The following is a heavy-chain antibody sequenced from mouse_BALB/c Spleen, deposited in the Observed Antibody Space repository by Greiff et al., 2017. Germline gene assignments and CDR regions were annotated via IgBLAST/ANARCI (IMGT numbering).Heavy chain of an antibody. Sequence: EVKLMESGGGLVKPGGSLKLSCAASGFTFSDYYMYWVRQTPEKRLEWVATISDGGSYTYYPDSVKGRFTISRDNAKNNLYLQMSSLKSEDTAMYYCARGLSGDYWGQGTTLTVSS. V-gene: IGHV5-4*02. CDR3: ARGLSGDY. CDR1: GFTFSDYY. CDR2: ISDGGSYT. J-gene: IGHJ2*01.